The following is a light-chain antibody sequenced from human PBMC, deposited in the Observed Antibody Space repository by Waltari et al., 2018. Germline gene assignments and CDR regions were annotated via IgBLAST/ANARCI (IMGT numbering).Light chain of an antibody. CDR2: ATS. CDR3: QQTYTAPHT. V-gene: IGKV1-39*01. CDR1: ENIGSY. J-gene: IGKJ2*01. Sequence: DIQITQSPSSLSASIGDIVTITCRASENIGSYLNGYQQRTGEAPKLLTYATSTLQTEVPSRFSGSGSRTDFTLTISSLQPEDFATYYCQQTYTAPHTFGQGTKLEIK.